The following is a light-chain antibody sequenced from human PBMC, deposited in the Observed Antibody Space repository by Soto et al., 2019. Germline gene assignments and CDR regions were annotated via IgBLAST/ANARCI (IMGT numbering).Light chain of an antibody. CDR2: DAS. CDR1: QSVSSN. J-gene: IGKJ5*01. V-gene: IGKV3-15*01. Sequence: EIVMTQSPDTLSVSPVERATLSCRASQSVSSNLAWYQQKPGQAPRLLIYDASTRAPGFPAMFSGSGSGTDFTLTLSSLEPEAFAVYYCQQRAGSSTLGQGTRLEI. CDR3: QQRAGSST.